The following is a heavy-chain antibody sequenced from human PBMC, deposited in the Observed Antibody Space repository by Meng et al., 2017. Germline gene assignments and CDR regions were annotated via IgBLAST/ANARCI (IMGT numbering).Heavy chain of an antibody. D-gene: IGHD2-2*01. CDR2: IKQDGSEK. V-gene: IGHV3-7*01. CDR3: ARDYGYCSSTSCLYGMDV. J-gene: IGHJ6*02. Sequence: GGSLRLSCAASGFTFSSYWMSWVRQAPGKGLEWVANIKQDGSEKYYAGSVKGRFTISRDNATNSLYLQMNSLRAEDTAVYYCARDYGYCSSTSCLYGMDVWGQGTTVTVSS. CDR1: GFTFSSYW.